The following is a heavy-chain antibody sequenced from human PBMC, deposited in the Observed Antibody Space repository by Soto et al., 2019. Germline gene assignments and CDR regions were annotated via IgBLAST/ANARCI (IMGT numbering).Heavy chain of an antibody. CDR3: AKDLGYYDDAFDI. Sequence: EMQLLESGGGLVQPGGSLRLSCAASGFTFSSYAMSWVRQAPGKGLEWVSAISGSGGSTYYADSVKGRFTISRDNSKNTLYLQMNSLRAEDTAVYYCAKDLGYYDDAFDIWGQGTMVTVSS. D-gene: IGHD3-22*01. CDR1: GFTFSSYA. CDR2: ISGSGGST. J-gene: IGHJ3*02. V-gene: IGHV3-23*01.